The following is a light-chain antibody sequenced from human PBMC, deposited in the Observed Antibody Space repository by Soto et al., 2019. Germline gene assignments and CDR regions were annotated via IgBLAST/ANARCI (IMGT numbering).Light chain of an antibody. Sequence: QLVLTQSPSASASLGASVKLTCTLSSGHSSYAIAWHQQQPEKGPRYLMKLKSDGSHSKGDGIPDGFSGSSSGAERYPTISSLQSEDEADYYCQTWGTGIRVFGGGTKLTVL. CDR1: SGHSSYA. J-gene: IGLJ3*02. V-gene: IGLV4-69*01. CDR3: QTWGTGIRV. CDR2: LKSDGSH.